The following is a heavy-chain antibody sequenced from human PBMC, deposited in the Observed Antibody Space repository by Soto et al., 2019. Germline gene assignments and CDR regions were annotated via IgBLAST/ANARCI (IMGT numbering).Heavy chain of an antibody. CDR1: GGSITNYY. J-gene: IGHJ4*02. V-gene: IGHV4-59*01. Sequence: PSETLSLTCTVSGGSITNYYWSWIRQPPGKGLEWIAYIYYSGSTNYNPSLKSRVSISVDTSNNQFSLRLKSVTAADTAVYYCVRSVGDYVFDYWGQGTQVTVSS. D-gene: IGHD3-10*02. CDR3: VRSVGDYVFDY. CDR2: IYYSGST.